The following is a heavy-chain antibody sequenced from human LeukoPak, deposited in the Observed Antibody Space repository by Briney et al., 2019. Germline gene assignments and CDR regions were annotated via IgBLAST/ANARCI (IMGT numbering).Heavy chain of an antibody. V-gene: IGHV1-18*01. CDR3: ARGLFLSGYLDAFDI. CDR2: ISGYNGNA. J-gene: IGHJ3*02. D-gene: IGHD3-22*01. Sequence: ASVKVSCKTSGYTFTNYGISWVRQAPGQGLEWMGWISGYNGNANYAQKLQGRVTMTTDTSTSTVYMELRSLRSDDTAVYYCARGLFLSGYLDAFDIWGQGTVVTVSS. CDR1: GYTFTNYG.